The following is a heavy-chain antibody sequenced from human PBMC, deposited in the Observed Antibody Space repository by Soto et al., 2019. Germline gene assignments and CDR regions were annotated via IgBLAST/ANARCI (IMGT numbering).Heavy chain of an antibody. V-gene: IGHV3-30-3*01. J-gene: IGHJ3*02. CDR1: GFTFSNYA. Sequence: GGSLRLSCAASGFTFSNYAFHWVRQAPGKGLEWVVVISYDGSNKYYADSVRGRFSISRDNSKSTLYLQMNSLRAEDTAVYYCARDPFDIWGQGTMVT. CDR3: ARDPFDI. CDR2: ISYDGSNK.